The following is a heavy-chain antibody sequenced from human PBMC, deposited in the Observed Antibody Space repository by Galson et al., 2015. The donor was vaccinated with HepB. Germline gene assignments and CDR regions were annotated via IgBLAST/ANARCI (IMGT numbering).Heavy chain of an antibody. CDR2: LSSHGDNE. Sequence: SLRLSCAASGFTFSSYAMNWVRQAPGKGLEWVAVLSSHGDNEYYADSVKGRFTISRDNSENTVYLQMHSLKVEDTAVYYCARGAWGDGYEGFYFDYWGQGTLVTVSS. V-gene: IGHV3-30*04. CDR1: GFTFSSYA. D-gene: IGHD3-16*01. CDR3: ARGAWGDGYEGFYFDY. J-gene: IGHJ4*02.